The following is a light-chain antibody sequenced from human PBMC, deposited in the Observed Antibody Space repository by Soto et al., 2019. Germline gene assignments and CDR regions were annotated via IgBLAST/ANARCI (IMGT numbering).Light chain of an antibody. Sequence: EIVLTQSPGTRSLSPGERATLSCRASQSDSSIYLAWYQQKPGQAPRLVIYGASNRATGVPDRFSGSGSGTVFSLTISRLEPEDFAVYYCQQYGGSWTFGQGTKVEIK. CDR1: QSDSSIY. V-gene: IGKV3-20*01. J-gene: IGKJ1*01. CDR2: GAS. CDR3: QQYGGSWT.